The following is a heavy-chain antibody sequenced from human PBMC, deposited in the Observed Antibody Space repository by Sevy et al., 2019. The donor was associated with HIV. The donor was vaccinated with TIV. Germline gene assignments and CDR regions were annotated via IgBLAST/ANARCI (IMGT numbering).Heavy chain of an antibody. D-gene: IGHD3-3*01. V-gene: IGHV5-51*01. Sequence: GESLKISCKGSVYSFTSYWIGWVRQMPGKGLEWMGIIYPGDSDTRYSPSFQGQVTISADKSISTAYLQWSSLKASDTAMYYCARPTFDFWSGYETLDYWGLGTLVTVSS. CDR3: ARPTFDFWSGYETLDY. J-gene: IGHJ4*02. CDR1: VYSFTSYW. CDR2: IYPGDSDT.